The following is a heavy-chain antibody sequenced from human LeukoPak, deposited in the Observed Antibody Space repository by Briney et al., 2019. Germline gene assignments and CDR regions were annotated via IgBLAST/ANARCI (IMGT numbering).Heavy chain of an antibody. J-gene: IGHJ3*02. V-gene: IGHV3-15*01. D-gene: IGHD1-26*01. Sequence: PGGSLRLSCAASGFTFSNAWMSWVRQAPGKGLEWVGRIKSKTDGGTTDYAAPVKGRFTISRDDSKNTLYLQMNSLRAEDTAVYFCARGTTISGSQSPYDAFDIWGQGTMVTVSS. CDR3: ARGTTISGSQSPYDAFDI. CDR2: IKSKTDGGTT. CDR1: GFTFSNAW.